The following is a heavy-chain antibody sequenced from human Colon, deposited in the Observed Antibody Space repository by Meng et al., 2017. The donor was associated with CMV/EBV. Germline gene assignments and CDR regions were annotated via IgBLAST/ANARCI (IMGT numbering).Heavy chain of an antibody. V-gene: IGHV3-72*01. Sequence: GGSLRLSCAASGFIFDKFAMHWVRRAPGKGLEWVGRAGNKASRYTTEYAASVTGRFSFSRDDSANSMYLQMNSLKSEDTAVYYCTKGYSGLDIYALDVWGPGTMVTVSS. CDR1: GFIFDKFA. CDR3: TKGYSGLDIYALDV. J-gene: IGHJ3*01. CDR2: AGNKASRYTT. D-gene: IGHD1-26*01.